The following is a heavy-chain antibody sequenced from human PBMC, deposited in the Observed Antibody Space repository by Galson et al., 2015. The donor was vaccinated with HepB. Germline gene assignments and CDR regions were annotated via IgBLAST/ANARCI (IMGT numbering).Heavy chain of an antibody. Sequence: SVKVSCKASGYTFTGYYMHWVRQAPGQGLEWMGRINPNSGGSNYAQKFQGRVTMTRDTSISTAYMELSRLRSDDTAVYYCATNSATSYYYYYYMDVWGKGTTVTVSS. CDR2: INPNSGGS. CDR1: GYTFTGYY. D-gene: IGHD2-2*01. V-gene: IGHV1-2*06. J-gene: IGHJ6*03. CDR3: ATNSATSYYYYYYMDV.